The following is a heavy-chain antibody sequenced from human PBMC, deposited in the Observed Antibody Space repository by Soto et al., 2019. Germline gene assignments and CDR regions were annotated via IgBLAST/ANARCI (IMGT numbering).Heavy chain of an antibody. D-gene: IGHD2-15*01. CDR1: GYSFTSYW. Sequence: PGESLKISCKGSGYSFTSYWISWVRQMPGKGLEWMGRIDPSDSYTNYSPSFQGHVTISADKSINTAYLQWSGLKASDTAMYYCARQDNNNYNYYYAMEVWGQGTTVTVSS. V-gene: IGHV5-10-1*01. J-gene: IGHJ6*02. CDR3: ARQDNNNYNYYYAMEV. CDR2: IDPSDSYT.